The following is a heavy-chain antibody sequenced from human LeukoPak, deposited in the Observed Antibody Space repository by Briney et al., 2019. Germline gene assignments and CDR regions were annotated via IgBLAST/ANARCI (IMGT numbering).Heavy chain of an antibody. CDR3: GRGHWGLDY. CDR2: ITQTGSSM. CDR1: GFTFSDHY. Sequence: GRSLRLSCAVSGFTFSDHYMSWIRQAPGKGLEWVAYITQTGSSMSYSDSVKGRFTISRDNARNSLYLQMDSLRPEDTAVYYCGRGHWGLDYWGQGTLLTVSS. J-gene: IGHJ4*02. V-gene: IGHV3-11*01. D-gene: IGHD7-27*01.